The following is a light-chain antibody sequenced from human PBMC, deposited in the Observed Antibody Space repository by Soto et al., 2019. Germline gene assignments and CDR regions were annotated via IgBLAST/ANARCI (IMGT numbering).Light chain of an antibody. V-gene: IGKV4-1*01. CDR3: QQYYSTGYT. Sequence: DIVMTQSPDSLAVSLGERATINCKSSQSVLYSSNNKNYLAWYQQKPGQPPKLLIYWASTRESGVPDRFSGSGSATDFTLTISSIQAEDEAVYYCQQYYSTGYTFGQGTKLEIK. CDR2: WAS. CDR1: QSVLYSSNNKNY. J-gene: IGKJ2*01.